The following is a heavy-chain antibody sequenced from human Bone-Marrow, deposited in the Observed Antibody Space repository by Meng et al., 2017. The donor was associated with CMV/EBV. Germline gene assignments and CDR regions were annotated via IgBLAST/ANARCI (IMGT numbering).Heavy chain of an antibody. Sequence: GESLKISCAASGFTVSSNYMSWVRQAPGKGLEWVSVIYSGGSTYYADSVKGRFTISRDNSKNTLYLQMNSLRAEDTAVYYCARAYCSGGSCPHPYNYYGMDVWGQGTTVTVSS. V-gene: IGHV3-53*01. CDR1: GFTVSSNY. CDR2: IYSGGST. J-gene: IGHJ6*02. CDR3: ARAYCSGGSCPHPYNYYGMDV. D-gene: IGHD2-15*01.